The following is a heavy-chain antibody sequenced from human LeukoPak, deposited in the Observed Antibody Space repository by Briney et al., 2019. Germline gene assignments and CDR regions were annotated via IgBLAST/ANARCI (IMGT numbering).Heavy chain of an antibody. J-gene: IGHJ4*02. Sequence: PSETLSLTXAVSAYSISSGYYWGWIRQPPGKWLEWIESIYHSGSTYYNPSLKSRVTILVDTSKNQFSLKLSSVTAADTAVYYCALRLRQGGDYVVYWGQGTLVTVSS. CDR2: IYHSGST. V-gene: IGHV4-38-2*01. CDR1: AYSISSGYY. D-gene: IGHD2-21*01. CDR3: ALRLRQGGDYVVY.